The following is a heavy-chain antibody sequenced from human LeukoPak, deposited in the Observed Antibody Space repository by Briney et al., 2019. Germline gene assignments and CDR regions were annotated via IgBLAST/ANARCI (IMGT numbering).Heavy chain of an antibody. V-gene: IGHV3-23*01. CDR2: ISGSGGST. J-gene: IGHJ6*03. CDR1: GFTFSSYA. CDR3: ARDIAVAGGSFYYYMDV. D-gene: IGHD6-19*01. Sequence: PGGSLRLSCAASGFTFSSYAMSWVRQAPGKGLEWVSVISGSGGSTYYGDSVKGRFTISRDNAKNSLYLQMNSLRAEDTAVYYCARDIAVAGGSFYYYMDVWGKGTTVTVSS.